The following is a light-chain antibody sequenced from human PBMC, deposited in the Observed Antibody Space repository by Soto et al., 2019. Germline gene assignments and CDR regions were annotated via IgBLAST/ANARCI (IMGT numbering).Light chain of an antibody. CDR2: GAS. V-gene: IGKV3-20*01. CDR3: QQYGSSVT. Sequence: ETVLTQSPATLSSSPGERATLSCRASQTVNSRLAWYQHKPGQAPRLLIYGASSRATGIPDRFSGSGSGTDFTLTISRLEPEDFAVYYCQQYGSSVTFGQGTKVDI. J-gene: IGKJ1*01. CDR1: QTVNSR.